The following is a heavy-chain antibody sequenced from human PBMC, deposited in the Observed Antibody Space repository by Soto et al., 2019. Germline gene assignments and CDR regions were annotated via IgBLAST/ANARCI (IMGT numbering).Heavy chain of an antibody. Sequence: EVQLVESGGGLVQPGESLRLSCAASGFTVSSNYISWVRQAPGKGLEWVSVTYSGGSTYYADSVKGRFTISRDNSKNTLYLQMNSLRAEDTAVYFCARGANWGSGGGYYIDYWGQGTLVTVSS. V-gene: IGHV3-66*01. J-gene: IGHJ4*02. CDR1: GFTVSSNY. D-gene: IGHD7-27*01. CDR2: TYSGGST. CDR3: ARGANWGSGGGYYIDY.